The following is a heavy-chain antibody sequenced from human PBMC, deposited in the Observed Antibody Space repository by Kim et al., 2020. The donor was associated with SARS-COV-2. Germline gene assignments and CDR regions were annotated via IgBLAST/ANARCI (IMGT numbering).Heavy chain of an antibody. J-gene: IGHJ4*02. CDR2: T. CDR3: ARELVRGVIGY. V-gene: IGHV3-74*01. Sequence: TSYADSVKGRFTISRDNAKNTLYLQMNSLRAEDTAVYYCARELVRGVIGYWGQGTLVTVSS. D-gene: IGHD3-10*01.